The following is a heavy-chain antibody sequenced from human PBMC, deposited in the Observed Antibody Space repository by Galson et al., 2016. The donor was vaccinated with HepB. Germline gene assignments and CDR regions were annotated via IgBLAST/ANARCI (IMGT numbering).Heavy chain of an antibody. CDR1: GYTFTSRV. CDR2: INGGNGNK. CDR3: ARGVTEATFWFAP. V-gene: IGHV1-3*01. Sequence: KVSCKASGYTFTSRVVHWARQAPGQRLEWMGWINGGNGNKDYSQKFQGRVTFTRDTSASTAYMELSSLTPEDTAVYYCARGVTEATFWFAPWGQGTLVTVSS. J-gene: IGHJ5*02. D-gene: IGHD1-26*01.